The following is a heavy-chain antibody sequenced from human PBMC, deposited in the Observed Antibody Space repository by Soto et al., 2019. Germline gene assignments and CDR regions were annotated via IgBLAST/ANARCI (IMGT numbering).Heavy chain of an antibody. V-gene: IGHV3-30*18. Sequence: PGGSLRLSCAASGFTFSGYGMHWVRQAPGKGLEWLAVVSYDGSNKYYADSVKGRFTISRDSSKNTVSLEMTSLRAEDTAVYYCAKGGRQWLVTSDFNYWGQGALVTVSS. D-gene: IGHD6-19*01. CDR2: VSYDGSNK. CDR3: AKGGRQWLVTSDFNY. J-gene: IGHJ4*02. CDR1: GFTFSGYG.